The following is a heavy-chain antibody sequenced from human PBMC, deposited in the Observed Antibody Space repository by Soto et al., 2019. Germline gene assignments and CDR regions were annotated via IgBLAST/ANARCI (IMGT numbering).Heavy chain of an antibody. D-gene: IGHD3-10*01. Sequence: QVQLVQSGAEVKRPGSSVKVSCKASGDTFTFYSINWVRQAPGLGLEWMGRINPILSMSNYAQRFQGRVTMTADKSTSTAYMELSSLRAQDTAIYHCASSYGSGYRAFDYWGQRALVTVSS. CDR3: ASSYGSGYRAFDY. CDR2: INPILSMS. V-gene: IGHV1-69*02. J-gene: IGHJ4*02. CDR1: GDTFTFYS.